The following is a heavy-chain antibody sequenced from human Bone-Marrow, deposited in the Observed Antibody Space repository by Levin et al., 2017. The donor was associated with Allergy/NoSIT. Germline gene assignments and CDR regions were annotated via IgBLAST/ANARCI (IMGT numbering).Heavy chain of an antibody. CDR3: ARHRATAISNGNYYFYAMDV. D-gene: IGHD1-26*01. Sequence: SETLSLTCTVSGGSISSSSHFWGWIRQPPGKGLEWIGSVFYSGYTYYNPSLKSRVTISVDTSKNQFSLKLSSVTASDTAVYFCARHRATAISNGNYYFYAMDVWGQGTTVPVSS. CDR2: VFYSGYT. CDR1: GGSISSSSHF. J-gene: IGHJ6*02. V-gene: IGHV4-39*01.